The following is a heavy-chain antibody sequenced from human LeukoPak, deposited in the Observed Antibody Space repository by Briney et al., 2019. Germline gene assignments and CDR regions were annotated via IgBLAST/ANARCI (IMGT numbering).Heavy chain of an antibody. CDR3: ARDPRGYCSSTSCQGNAFDI. CDR1: GFTFSSYS. V-gene: IGHV3-7*01. CDR2: IKQDGSEK. J-gene: IGHJ3*02. D-gene: IGHD2-2*01. Sequence: GGSLRLSCAASGFTFSSYSMNWVRQAPGKGLEWVANIKQDGSEKYYVDSVKGRFTISRDNAKNSLYLQMNSLRPEDTALYYCARDPRGYCSSTSCQGNAFDIWGQGTMVTVSS.